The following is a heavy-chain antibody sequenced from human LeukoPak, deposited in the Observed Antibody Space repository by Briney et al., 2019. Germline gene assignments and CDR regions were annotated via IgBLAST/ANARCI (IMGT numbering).Heavy chain of an antibody. V-gene: IGHV3-23*01. J-gene: IGHJ2*01. CDR1: GFTFSSYA. CDR3: ANARGTSSSYFDL. D-gene: IGHD6-6*01. CDR2: ISSGGDST. Sequence: TGGSLRLSCAASGFTFSSYAMGWVRQPPGKGLEWVSGISSGGDSTYYTDSMKGRFTISRDNSKNTLYLQMNSLTAEDTALYYCANARGTSSSYFDLWGRGTLVTVSS.